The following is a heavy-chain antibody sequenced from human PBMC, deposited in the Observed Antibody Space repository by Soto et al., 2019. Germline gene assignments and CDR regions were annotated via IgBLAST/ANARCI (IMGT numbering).Heavy chain of an antibody. CDR3: VQGRYPTMATPLDH. CDR2: ISWDSGTI. J-gene: IGHJ5*02. D-gene: IGHD1-1*01. CDR1: GFTFDNCG. V-gene: IGHV3-9*01. Sequence: GGSLRLSCVASGFTFDNCGMHWVRQAPGKGLEWVSGISWDSGTIGYADSVKGRFTISRDDAKNSLYLQMNSLRRGDTALYYCVQGRYPTMATPLDHWGQGTLVTVSS.